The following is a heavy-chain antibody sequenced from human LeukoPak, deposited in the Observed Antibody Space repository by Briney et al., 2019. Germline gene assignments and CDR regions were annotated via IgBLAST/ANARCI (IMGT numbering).Heavy chain of an antibody. V-gene: IGHV3-30*03. Sequence: GGSLRLSCAASGFTFSNYGMHWVRQAPGKGLEWVAIISYDGSDKYYADSVKGRFTISRDNSKNTLYLQMNSLRAEDTAVYYCARDPSNYYFDYWGQGTLVTVSS. CDR2: ISYDGSDK. CDR3: ARDPSNYYFDY. D-gene: IGHD4/OR15-4a*01. J-gene: IGHJ4*02. CDR1: GFTFSNYG.